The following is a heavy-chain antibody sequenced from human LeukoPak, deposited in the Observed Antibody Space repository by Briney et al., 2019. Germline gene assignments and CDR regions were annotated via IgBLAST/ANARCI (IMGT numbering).Heavy chain of an antibody. CDR3: ARVPGIAAAGPSDY. J-gene: IGHJ4*02. CDR1: GFTFSSYW. Sequence: GGSLRLSCAVSGFTFSSYWMSWVRQAPGKGLEWVANIKQDGSEKYYVDSVKGRFTISRDNAKNPLYLQMYSLRAEDTAVYYCARVPGIAAAGPSDYWGQGTLVTVSS. D-gene: IGHD6-13*01. V-gene: IGHV3-7*01. CDR2: IKQDGSEK.